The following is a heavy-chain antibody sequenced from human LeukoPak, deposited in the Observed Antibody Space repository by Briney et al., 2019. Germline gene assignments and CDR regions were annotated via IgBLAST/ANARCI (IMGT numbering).Heavy chain of an antibody. V-gene: IGHV4-39*01. Sequence: PSETLSLTCTVSGGSISSRPYYWGWVRQPPGKGLEWIGSISYSGSTYYNPSLRSRVTISVDTSKNHFSLRLSSVTAAGTAVYYCATLEIGDYYFDYWGQRTLVTVSS. CDR3: ATLEIGDYYFDY. D-gene: IGHD3-16*01. CDR2: ISYSGST. J-gene: IGHJ4*02. CDR1: GGSISSRPYY.